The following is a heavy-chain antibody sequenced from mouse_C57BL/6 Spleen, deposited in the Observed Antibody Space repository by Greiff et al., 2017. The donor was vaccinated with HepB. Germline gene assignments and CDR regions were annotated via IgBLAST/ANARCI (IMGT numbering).Heavy chain of an antibody. CDR3: AREGLGVTTVVATYYFDY. V-gene: IGHV1-64*01. CDR2: IHPNSGST. D-gene: IGHD1-1*01. J-gene: IGHJ2*01. Sequence: QVQLKQPGAELVKPGASVKLSCKASGYTFTSYWMHWVKQRPGQGLEWIGMIHPNSGSTNYNEKFKSKATLTVDKSSSTAYMQLSSLTSEDSAVYYCAREGLGVTTVVATYYFDYWGQGTTLTVSS. CDR1: GYTFTSYW.